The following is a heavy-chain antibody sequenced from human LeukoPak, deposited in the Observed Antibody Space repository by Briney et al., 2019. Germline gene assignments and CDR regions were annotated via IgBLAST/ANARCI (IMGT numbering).Heavy chain of an antibody. CDR1: GFTLSSFS. CDR2: ISSTSNYI. Sequence: PGGSLRLSCAASGFTLSSFSMNWVRQAPGKGLEWVSSISSTSNYIFYADSVKGRFTVSRDNAKNSLYLQMNSLRAEDTAVYYCARDLSGYSSTWGQGTLVTVSS. V-gene: IGHV3-21*01. CDR3: ARDLSGYSST. J-gene: IGHJ5*02. D-gene: IGHD6-13*01.